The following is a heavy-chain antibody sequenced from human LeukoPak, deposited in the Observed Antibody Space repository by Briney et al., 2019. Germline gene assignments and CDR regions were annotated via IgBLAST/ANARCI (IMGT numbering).Heavy chain of an antibody. CDR2: MFPDGRT. J-gene: IGHJ4*02. Sequence: AGGSLRLSCEASGFIFSSYAIHWVRQAPGKGLQWVSVMFPDGRTYYADSVKGRFTISRDLARNTLLLQMHSLRADDTAVHYCARTNPVYGDYDYWGQGTLVTVSS. V-gene: IGHV3-53*01. D-gene: IGHD4-17*01. CDR1: GFIFSSYA. CDR3: ARTNPVYGDYDY.